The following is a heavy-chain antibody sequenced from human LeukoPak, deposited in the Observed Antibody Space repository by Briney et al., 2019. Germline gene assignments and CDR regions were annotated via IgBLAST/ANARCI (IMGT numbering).Heavy chain of an antibody. CDR1: GFTFSTYT. J-gene: IGHJ4*02. D-gene: IGHD6-13*01. Sequence: GGSLRLSCVASGFTFSTYTMTCVRQAPGKGLEWVSSITNSGATTFYADSVKGRFTISRDNSKNSLFLQMERLRTEDTALYYCAKSGAAADAFHNWGQGTLVTVSS. CDR3: AKSGAAADAFHN. CDR2: ITNSGATT. V-gene: IGHV3-23*01.